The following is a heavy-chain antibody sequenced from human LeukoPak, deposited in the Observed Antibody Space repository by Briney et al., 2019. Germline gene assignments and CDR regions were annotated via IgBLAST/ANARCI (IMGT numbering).Heavy chain of an antibody. V-gene: IGHV3-74*01. Sequence: GGSLRLSCGASGFTFSDHWMHWVRHAPGKGLVWVSGIDTDGSTTRYADSVKGRFTISGDNAKNTLYLQMNTLRAEDTAVYYCARDRPHNWFDPWGQGTLVTVSS. CDR2: IDTDGSTT. CDR3: ARDRPHNWFDP. J-gene: IGHJ5*02. CDR1: GFTFSDHW.